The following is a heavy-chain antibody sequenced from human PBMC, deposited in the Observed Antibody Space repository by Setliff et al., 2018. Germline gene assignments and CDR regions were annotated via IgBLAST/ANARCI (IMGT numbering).Heavy chain of an antibody. CDR3: ARAPNDLGVDWLFNNYFDH. V-gene: IGHV4-39*02. Sequence: ETLSLTCPVSGGSVRSGYYYWDWIRQPPGKGLEWIGTVYYTGRTYYNPSLKSRVTIAVDAPDNHFSLKLRSVTAADAAVYYCARAPNDLGVDWLFNNYFDHWG. D-gene: IGHD3-9*01. J-gene: IGHJ4*01. CDR1: GGSVRSGYYY. CDR2: VYYTGRT.